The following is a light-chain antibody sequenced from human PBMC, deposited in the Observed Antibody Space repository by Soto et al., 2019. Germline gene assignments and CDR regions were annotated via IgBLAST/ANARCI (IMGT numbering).Light chain of an antibody. CDR3: QKYNSAPPFS. Sequence: DIQMTQSPSSLSASVGDRVTSTCRASQGMSNYLACYQQKPGKVPKLLIYAASTLQSGVPSRFSGSGSGTDFTLTISSLQPEDVATDYCQKYNSAPPFSFGPGTKGDI. J-gene: IGKJ3*01. V-gene: IGKV1-27*01. CDR1: QGMSNY. CDR2: AAS.